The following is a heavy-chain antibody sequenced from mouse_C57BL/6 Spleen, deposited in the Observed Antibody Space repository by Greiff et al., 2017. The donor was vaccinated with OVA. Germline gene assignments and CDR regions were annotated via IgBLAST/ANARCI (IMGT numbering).Heavy chain of an antibody. V-gene: IGHV2-6-1*01. CDR3: ARQGGYPNYYAMDY. D-gene: IGHD2-2*01. CDR2: IWSDGST. CDR1: GFSLTSYG. Sequence: VMLVESGPGLVAPSQSLSITCTVSGFSLTSYGVHWVRQPPGKGLEWLVVIWSDGSTTYNSALKSRLSISKDNSKSQVFLKMNSLQTDDTAMYYCARQGGYPNYYAMDYWGQGTSVTVSS. J-gene: IGHJ4*01.